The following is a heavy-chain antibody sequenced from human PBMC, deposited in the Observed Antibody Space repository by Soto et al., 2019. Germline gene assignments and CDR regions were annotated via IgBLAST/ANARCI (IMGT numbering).Heavy chain of an antibody. J-gene: IGHJ4*02. CDR3: GTRAVAGYHYFDY. V-gene: IGHV1-46*01. CDR2: INPSGGST. D-gene: IGHD6-19*01. Sequence: ASVKVSCKASGYTFTSYYMHWVRQAPGQGLEWMGIINPSGGSTSYAQKFQGRVTMTRDTSTSTVYMELSSLRSEDTAVYYCGTRAVAGYHYFDYWGQGTLVTVSS. CDR1: GYTFTSYY.